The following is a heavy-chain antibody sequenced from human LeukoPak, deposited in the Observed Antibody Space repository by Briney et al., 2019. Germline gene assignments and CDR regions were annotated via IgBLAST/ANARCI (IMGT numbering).Heavy chain of an antibody. CDR2: IWYDGSSFK. V-gene: IGHV3-33*01. CDR1: GFTFINYG. CDR3: ARDHYSDSRSHSPDY. J-gene: IGHJ4*02. Sequence: GGSLRLSCAASGFTFINYGMHWVRQAPGKGLEWVAVIWYDGSSFKYYADSVKGRFTVSRDNSKNTLYLQMNSLRAEDTAVYYCARDHYSDSRSHSPDYWGQGTLVTVSS. D-gene: IGHD3-22*01.